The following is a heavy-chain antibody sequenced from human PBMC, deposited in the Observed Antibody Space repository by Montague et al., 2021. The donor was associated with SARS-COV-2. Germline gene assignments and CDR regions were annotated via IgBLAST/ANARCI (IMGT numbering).Heavy chain of an antibody. J-gene: IGHJ3*02. V-gene: IGHV4-39*01. CDR2: IYYSGST. Sequence: SETLSLTCTVDGHSISSSSYYWGWIRQPPGTVPEWIGSIYYSGSTYYNPSLKSRVTISVDTSKIQFSLKLSSVTAADTAVYYCARQENSSGWFKPDAFDIWGQGTMVTVSS. CDR3: ARQENSSGWFKPDAFDI. D-gene: IGHD6-19*01. CDR1: GHSISSSSYY.